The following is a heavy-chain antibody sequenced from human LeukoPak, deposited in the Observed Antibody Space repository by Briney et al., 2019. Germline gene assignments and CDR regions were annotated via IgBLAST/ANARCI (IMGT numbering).Heavy chain of an antibody. V-gene: IGHV3-23*01. Sequence: GGSLRLSCAASGFTFSSYAMSWVRQAPGKGLEWVSAISGSGGSTYYTDSVKGRFTISRDNSKNTLYLQMNSLRAEDTAVYYCAKYYDFWSGYFDYWGQGTLVTVSS. J-gene: IGHJ4*02. D-gene: IGHD3-3*01. CDR2: ISGSGGST. CDR1: GFTFSSYA. CDR3: AKYYDFWSGYFDY.